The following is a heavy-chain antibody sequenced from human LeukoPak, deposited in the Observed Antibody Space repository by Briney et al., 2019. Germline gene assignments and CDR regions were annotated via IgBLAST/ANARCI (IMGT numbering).Heavy chain of an antibody. CDR3: ARAMSTFGGVRNYFDS. D-gene: IGHD3-16*01. CDR2: VSISSATI. J-gene: IGHJ4*02. V-gene: IGHV3-48*04. CDR1: GFTFSGHN. Sequence: PGGSLRLSCAASGFTFSGHNMNWVRQAPGKGLEWISFVSISSATIYYADSVNGRFRISRDNAKSSLDLEMNSLRAEDTAVYYCARAMSTFGGVRNYFDSWGQGTLVTVSS.